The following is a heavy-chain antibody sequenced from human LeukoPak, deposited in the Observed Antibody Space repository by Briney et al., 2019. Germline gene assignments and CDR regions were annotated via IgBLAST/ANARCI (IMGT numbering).Heavy chain of an antibody. CDR2: INPNSGGT. CDR1: GCTFTGYY. Sequence: ASVKVSCKASGCTFTGYYMHWVRQAPGQGLEWMGWINPNSGGTNYAQKFQGRVTMTRDTSISTAYMELSRLRSDGTAVYYCARDLEGYCSSTSCYTANWFDPWGQGTLVTVSS. D-gene: IGHD2-2*02. J-gene: IGHJ5*02. CDR3: ARDLEGYCSSTSCYTANWFDP. V-gene: IGHV1-2*02.